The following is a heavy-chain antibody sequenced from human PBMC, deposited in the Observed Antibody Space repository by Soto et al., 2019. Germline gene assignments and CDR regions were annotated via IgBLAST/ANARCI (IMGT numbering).Heavy chain of an antibody. J-gene: IGHJ4*02. D-gene: IGHD4-17*01. V-gene: IGHV4-39*01. CDR2: IYYSGST. CDR3: ARLYGAEGDTFDY. CDR1: GGSISSSSYY. Sequence: SETLSLTCTVSGGSISSSSYYWGWIRQPPGKGLEWIGSIYYSGSTYYNPSLKSRVTISVGTSKNQFSLKLSSVTAADTAVYYCARLYGAEGDTFDYWGQGTLVTVSS.